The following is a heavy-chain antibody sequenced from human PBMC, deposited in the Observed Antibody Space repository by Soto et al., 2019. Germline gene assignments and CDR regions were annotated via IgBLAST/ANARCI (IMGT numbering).Heavy chain of an antibody. CDR2: IWYDGSNK. CDR1: GFTFSSYG. Sequence: QVQLVESGGGVVQPGRSLRLSCAASGFTFSSYGMHWVRQAPGKGLEWVAVIWYDGSNKYYADSVKGRFTISRDNSKNTLYLQMNSLRAEDTAVYYCARDRKGVVVAASTYYYYGMDVWGQGTKVTVSS. D-gene: IGHD2-15*01. CDR3: ARDRKGVVVAASTYYYYGMDV. J-gene: IGHJ6*02. V-gene: IGHV3-33*01.